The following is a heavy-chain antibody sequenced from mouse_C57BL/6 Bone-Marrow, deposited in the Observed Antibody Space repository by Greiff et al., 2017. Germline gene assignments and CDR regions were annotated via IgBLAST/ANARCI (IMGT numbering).Heavy chain of an antibody. CDR1: GYTFTSYW. CDR3: ARSLQGWYGGIDY. V-gene: IGHV1-55*01. CDR2: IYPGSGST. D-gene: IGHD1-1*01. J-gene: IGHJ2*01. Sequence: VQLQQSGAELVKPGASVKLSCKASGYTFTSYWITWVKQRPGQGLEWIGDIYPGSGSTNYNEKFKGKATLTVDTSSSTAYMQLSSLTSEDSAVYYCARSLQGWYGGIDYWGQGTTLTVSS.